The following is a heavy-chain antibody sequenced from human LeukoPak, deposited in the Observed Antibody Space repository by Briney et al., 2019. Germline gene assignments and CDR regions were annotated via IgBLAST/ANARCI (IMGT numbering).Heavy chain of an antibody. V-gene: IGHV3-23*01. D-gene: IGHD6-13*01. CDR2: ISGSGAST. J-gene: IGHJ4*02. Sequence: GGSLRLSCAASGFTFSNYAMSWVRQAPGKGLEWVSAISGSGASTNYADSVKGRFTISKDNSKNTLSLQMNSLRAEDTAVYYCAKDTLHSMAAAGKGFDYWGQGTLVTVSS. CDR3: AKDTLHSMAAAGKGFDY. CDR1: GFTFSNYA.